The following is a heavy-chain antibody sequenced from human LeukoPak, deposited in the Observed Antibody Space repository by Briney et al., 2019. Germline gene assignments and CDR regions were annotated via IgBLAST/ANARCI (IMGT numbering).Heavy chain of an antibody. CDR1: GFTFNDYY. CDR3: ATDGAGFDT. CDR2: INIRGTNT. Sequence: GGSLRLSCAASGFTFNDYYMSWIRQAPGKGLEWLSYINIRGTNTHYADSVKGRFTISRDNAKKSLYLEMNNLRAEDTAVYYCATDGAGFDTWGQGVLVTVSS. J-gene: IGHJ5*02. V-gene: IGHV3-11*01.